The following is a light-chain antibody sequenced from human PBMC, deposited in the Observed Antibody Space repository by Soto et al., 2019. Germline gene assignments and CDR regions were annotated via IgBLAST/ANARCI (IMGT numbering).Light chain of an antibody. CDR3: QQRSNWPPLYT. CDR2: DAS. J-gene: IGKJ2*01. V-gene: IGKV3-11*01. Sequence: EIVLTQSPATLPLSPGERATLSCRASQSVSSYLAWYQQKPGQAPRLLIYDASNRATGIPARFSGSGSGTDFTLTISRLEPEDFAVYYCQQRSNWPPLYTFGQGTKVDIK. CDR1: QSVSSY.